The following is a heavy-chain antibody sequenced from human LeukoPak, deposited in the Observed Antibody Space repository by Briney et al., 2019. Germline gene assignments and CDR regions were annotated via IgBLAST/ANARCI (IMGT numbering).Heavy chain of an antibody. CDR1: GGSFSGYY. CDR3: ARLSGIAAAGPRFYYYYGMDV. D-gene: IGHD6-13*01. Sequence: SETLSLTCAVYGGSFSGYYWSWIRQPPGKGLEWIGEINHSGSTNYNPSLKSRVTISVDTSKNQFSLKLSSVTAADTAVYYCARLSGIAAAGPRFYYYYGMDVWGQGTTVTVSS. J-gene: IGHJ6*02. CDR2: INHSGST. V-gene: IGHV4-34*01.